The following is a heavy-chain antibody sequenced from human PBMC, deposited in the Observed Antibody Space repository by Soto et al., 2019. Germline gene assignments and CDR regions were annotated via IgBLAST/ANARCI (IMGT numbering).Heavy chain of an antibody. CDR3: ARAMRLGYCSGGSCYNYFDY. J-gene: IGHJ4*02. CDR2: ISAYNGNT. CDR1: GYTFTSYG. Sequence: QVQLVQSGAEVKKPGASVKVSCKASGYTFTSYGISWVRQAPGQGLEWMGWISAYNGNTNYAQKLQGRVTMTTDTSTSATYMQLRSLRSDDTAVYYCARAMRLGYCSGGSCYNYFDYWGQGTLATVSS. D-gene: IGHD2-15*01. V-gene: IGHV1-18*01.